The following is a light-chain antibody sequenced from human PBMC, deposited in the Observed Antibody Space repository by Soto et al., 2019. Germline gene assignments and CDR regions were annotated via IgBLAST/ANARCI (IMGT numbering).Light chain of an antibody. CDR1: QSVSTF. V-gene: IGKV1-5*03. J-gene: IGKJ2*01. CDR2: RTS. CDR3: QQYSSSSVNT. Sequence: DIQMTQSPSTLSASVGDTVTISCRASQSVSTFLAWYQQKPGKAPKVLIYRTSILQSGVPSRFSVSGSETELTLTISSLQPDDFATYYCQQYSSSSVNTFGQGTKVE.